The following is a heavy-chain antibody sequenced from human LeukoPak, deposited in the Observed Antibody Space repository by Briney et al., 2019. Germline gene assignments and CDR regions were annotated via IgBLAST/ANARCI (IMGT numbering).Heavy chain of an antibody. Sequence: GGSLRLSCAASGFTFSSYSMNWVRQAPGKGLEWVSYISSSSSTIYYADSVKGRFTISRDNSKNTLYLQMNSLRAEDTAVYYCAKDSAYCSGGSCYYYYGMDVWGQGTTVTVSS. V-gene: IGHV3-48*01. CDR3: AKDSAYCSGGSCYYYYGMDV. CDR2: ISSSSSTI. D-gene: IGHD2-15*01. CDR1: GFTFSSYS. J-gene: IGHJ6*02.